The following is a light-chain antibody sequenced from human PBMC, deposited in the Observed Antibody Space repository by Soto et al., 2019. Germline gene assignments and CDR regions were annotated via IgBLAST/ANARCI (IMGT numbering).Light chain of an antibody. J-gene: IGKJ1*01. CDR1: QGIRND. CDR2: AAS. V-gene: IGKV1-17*01. Sequence: EIKMTQSPSSLSELLGTRVPIACRASQGIRNDLGWYQQKPGKAPKRLIYAASSLQSGVPSRFSGSGSGTEFTLTISSLQPEDFATYYCLQHNSYPQTFGQGTKVDVK. CDR3: LQHNSYPQT.